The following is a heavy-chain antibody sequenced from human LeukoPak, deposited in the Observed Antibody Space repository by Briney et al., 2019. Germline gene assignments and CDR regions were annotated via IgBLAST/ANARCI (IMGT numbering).Heavy chain of an antibody. V-gene: IGHV1-18*01. CDR1: GYTFTSYG. D-gene: IGHD6-13*01. J-gene: IGHJ6*03. CDR3: ARGISSSGWYWYLDRRYYYMDV. CDR2: ISAYNGNT. Sequence: ASVKVSCKASGYTFTSYGISWVRQAPGQGLEWMGWISAYNGNTNYAQKLQGRVTMTTDTSTSTAYMELRSLRSDDTAVYYCARGISSSGWYWYLDRRYYYMDVWGKGTTVTVSS.